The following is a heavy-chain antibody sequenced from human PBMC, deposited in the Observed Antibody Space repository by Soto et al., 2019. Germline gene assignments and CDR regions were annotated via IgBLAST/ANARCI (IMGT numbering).Heavy chain of an antibody. J-gene: IGHJ4*02. CDR1: GFTFSSYA. Sequence: GGSLRLSCAASGFTFSSYAMSWVRQAPGKGLEWVSAISGSGGSTYYADSVKGRFTISRDNSKNTLYLQMNSLRAEDTAVYYCAKLGPLGYTIRGGVEYYFDYWGQGTLVTVSS. CDR3: AKLGPLGYTIRGGVEYYFDY. CDR2: ISGSGGST. V-gene: IGHV3-23*01. D-gene: IGHD3-16*01.